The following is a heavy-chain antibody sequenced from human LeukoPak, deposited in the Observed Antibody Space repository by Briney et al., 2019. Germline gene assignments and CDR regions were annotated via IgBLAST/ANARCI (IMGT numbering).Heavy chain of an antibody. CDR1: GFTVSSNY. Sequence: GGSLRLSCAASGFTVSSNYMSWVRQAPGKGLEWVSVLYSGGNTYYADSVKGRFTISRNNSKNTLYLQMNSLRAEDTAVYYCASGARRTCCLDYWGQGTLVTVSS. CDR2: LYSGGNT. V-gene: IGHV3-53*01. D-gene: IGHD2-2*01. CDR3: ASGARRTCCLDY. J-gene: IGHJ4*02.